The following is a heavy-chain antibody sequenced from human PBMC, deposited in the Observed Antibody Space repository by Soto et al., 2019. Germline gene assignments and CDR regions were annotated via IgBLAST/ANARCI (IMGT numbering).Heavy chain of an antibody. CDR2: INPNSGGT. CDR1: GYTFTGYY. V-gene: IGHV1-2*04. J-gene: IGHJ6*02. Sequence: GASVKVSCKASGYTFTGYYMHWVRQAPGQGLEWMGWINPNSGGTNYAQKFQGWVTMTRDTSISTAYMELSRLRSDDTAVYYCARSRIAAAGLNHYYYYGMDVWGQGTTVTVSS. CDR3: ARSRIAAAGLNHYYYYGMDV. D-gene: IGHD6-13*01.